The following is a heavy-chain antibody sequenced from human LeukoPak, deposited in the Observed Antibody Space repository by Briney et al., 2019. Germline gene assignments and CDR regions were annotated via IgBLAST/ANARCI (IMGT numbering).Heavy chain of an antibody. D-gene: IGHD5-12*01. CDR2: MRSKVNGGTV. Sequence: PGGSLRLSCTASGFTFGDYVLNWFRQTPGQGLEWVGLMRSKVNGGTVEYAASVKGRFTISRDDSKSIAYLQMNSLKTEDTAVYYCTRDRSDDIVATTPDCWGQGTLVTVSS. CDR1: GFTFGDYV. V-gene: IGHV3-49*03. J-gene: IGHJ4*02. CDR3: TRDRSDDIVATTPDC.